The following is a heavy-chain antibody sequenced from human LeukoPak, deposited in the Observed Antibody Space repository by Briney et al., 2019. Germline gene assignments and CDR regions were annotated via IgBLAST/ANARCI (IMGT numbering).Heavy chain of an antibody. J-gene: IGHJ4*02. CDR3: AKDRGIKLLFGTPFDY. V-gene: IGHV3-9*01. CDR1: GFIIYEYG. CDR2: MRGNSGNI. Sequence: SLRLSCAASGFIIYEYGMHWVREAPGKGLEWVSGMRGNSGNIVYADSVKGRFTISRDNAKNSLYLQMDSLRAEDTAFYYCAKDRGIKLLFGTPFDYGGQGTLDSVSS. D-gene: IGHD5-18*01.